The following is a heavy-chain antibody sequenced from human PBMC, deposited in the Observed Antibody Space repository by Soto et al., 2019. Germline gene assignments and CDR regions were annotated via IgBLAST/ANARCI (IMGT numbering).Heavy chain of an antibody. CDR1: GFTFSTYA. J-gene: IGHJ4*02. V-gene: IGHV3-23*01. CDR2: ISSTGSST. Sequence: EVQLLESGGGLVQPGGSLRLSCAATGFTFSTYAMGWVRQAPGKGLEWVSGISSTGSSTYYTDSVKGRFTISRDNSKNTRYLQMNSLRAEDTAVYYCASYMWGTYRHFDFWGQGTLATVSS. CDR3: ASYMWGTYRHFDF. D-gene: IGHD3-16*02.